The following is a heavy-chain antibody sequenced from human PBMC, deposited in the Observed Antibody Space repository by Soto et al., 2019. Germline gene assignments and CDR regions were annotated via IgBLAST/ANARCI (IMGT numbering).Heavy chain of an antibody. J-gene: IGHJ4*02. CDR3: AREIFGYSSGWTPYYFDY. Sequence: QVQLQESGPGLVKPSQTLSLTCTVSGGSISSGDYYWSWIRQPPGKGLEWIGYIYYSGSTYYNPSLKSRVTISVDTSKNQFSLKLGSVTAADTAVYYCAREIFGYSSGWTPYYFDYWGQGTLVTVSS. CDR2: IYYSGST. CDR1: GGSISSGDYY. D-gene: IGHD6-19*01. V-gene: IGHV4-30-4*01.